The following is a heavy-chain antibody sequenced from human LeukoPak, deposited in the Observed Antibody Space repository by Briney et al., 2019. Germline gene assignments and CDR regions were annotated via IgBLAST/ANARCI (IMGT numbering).Heavy chain of an antibody. Sequence: ASVKVSCKASGYTFTSYGISWVRQAPGQGLEWMGWISAYNGNTNYAQKLQGRVTMTTDTSTSTAYVELRSLRSDDTAVYYCARDDYYGSGSYYNPYYYYYYGMDVWGQGTTVTVSS. CDR3: ARDDYYGSGSYYNPYYYYYYGMDV. CDR1: GYTFTSYG. J-gene: IGHJ6*02. V-gene: IGHV1-18*01. D-gene: IGHD3-10*01. CDR2: ISAYNGNT.